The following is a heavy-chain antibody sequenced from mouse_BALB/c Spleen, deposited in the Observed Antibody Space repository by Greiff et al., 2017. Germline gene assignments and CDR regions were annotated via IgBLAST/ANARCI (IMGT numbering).Heavy chain of an antibody. CDR3: ARHEEYGSFDY. CDR1: GFTFSSYG. D-gene: IGHD5-1*01. CDR2: ISSGGSYT. J-gene: IGHJ2*01. Sequence: DVQLVESGGDLVKPGGSLKLSCAASGFTFSSYGMSWVRQTPDKRLEWVATISSGGSYTYYPDSVKGRFTISRDNAKNTLYLQMSSLKSEDTAMYYCARHEEYGSFDYWGQGTTLTVSS. V-gene: IGHV5-6*01.